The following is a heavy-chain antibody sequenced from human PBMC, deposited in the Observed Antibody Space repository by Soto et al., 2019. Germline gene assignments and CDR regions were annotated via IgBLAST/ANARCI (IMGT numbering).Heavy chain of an antibody. CDR2: IYYSGST. CDR3: ARLTKTAYYYYMDV. D-gene: IGHD3-3*01. V-gene: IGHV4-39*01. CDR1: GGSISSSSYY. Sequence: SETLSLTCTVSGGSISSSSYYWGWIRQPPGKGLEWIGSIYYSGSTYYNPSLKSRVTISVDTSKNQFSLKLSSVTAADTAVYYCARLTKTAYYYYMDVWGKGTTVTVSS. J-gene: IGHJ6*03.